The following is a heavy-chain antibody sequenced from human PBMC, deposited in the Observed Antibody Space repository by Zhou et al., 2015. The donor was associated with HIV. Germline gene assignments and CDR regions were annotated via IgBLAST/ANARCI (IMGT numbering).Heavy chain of an antibody. CDR3: ARDRGGSSTSWSKYYYGMDV. CDR2: INADNGKT. J-gene: IGHJ6*02. CDR1: GYTFTNYA. V-gene: IGHV1-18*01. Sequence: QVQLVQSGAEVKKPGASVKVSCKASGYTFTNYAISWVRQAPGQGLEWMGWINADNGKTNYAQKFQGRVTLTTDRSTRTAYMELRSLRSDDAAMYYCARDRGGSSTSWSKYYYGMDVWGQGTTVTVSS. D-gene: IGHD2-2*01.